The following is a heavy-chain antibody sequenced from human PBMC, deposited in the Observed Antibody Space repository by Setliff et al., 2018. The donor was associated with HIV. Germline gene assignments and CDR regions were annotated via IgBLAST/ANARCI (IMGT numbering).Heavy chain of an antibody. CDR3: ARERYFYHNDGSRSRRFDY. J-gene: IGHJ4*02. CDR1: GGSFSGYY. CDR2: INHSGST. V-gene: IGHV4-34*01. Sequence: PSETLSLTCAVYGGSFSGYYWSWIRQPPGKGLEWIGEINHSGSTNYNPSLKSRLTISVDAAKNQFSLKVNSVTAADTAVYYCARERYFYHNDGSRSRRFDYWGQGALVTVSS. D-gene: IGHD3-10*01.